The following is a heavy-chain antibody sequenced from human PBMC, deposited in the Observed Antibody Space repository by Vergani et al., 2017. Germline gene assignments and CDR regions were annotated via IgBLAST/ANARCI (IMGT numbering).Heavy chain of an antibody. V-gene: IGHV3-48*01. D-gene: IGHD1-14*01. CDR1: GSTFSSYA. Sequence: EVQLVESGGGLVQPGGSLRLSCAASGSTFSSYAMNWVRQAPGKGLEWVSYISRSSSTIYYADSVKGRFTISRDNAKNSLHLQMNNLRAEDTAVYYCARDLRLLYNRFDPWGQGTLVTVSS. CDR3: ARDLRLLYNRFDP. J-gene: IGHJ5*02. CDR2: ISRSSSTI.